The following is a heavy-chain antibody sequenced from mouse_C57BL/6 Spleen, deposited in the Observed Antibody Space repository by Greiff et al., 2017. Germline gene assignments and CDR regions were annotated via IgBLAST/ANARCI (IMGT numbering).Heavy chain of an antibody. V-gene: IGHV5-17*01. CDR1: GFTFSDYR. CDR3: ARPYYSNYEDAMDY. CDR2: LSSGSSTI. D-gene: IGHD2-5*01. Sequence: EVMLVESGGGLVKPGGSLKLSCAASGFTFSDYRMHWVRQAPEKGLEWVSYLSSGSSTIYYADTVKGRFPISRDNAKNTLFLQMTSLRSEDTAMYYCARPYYSNYEDAMDYWGQGTSGTVSS. J-gene: IGHJ4*01.